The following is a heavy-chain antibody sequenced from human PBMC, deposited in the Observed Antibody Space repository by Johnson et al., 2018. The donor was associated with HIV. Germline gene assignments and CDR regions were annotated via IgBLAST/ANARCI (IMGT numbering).Heavy chain of an antibody. J-gene: IGHJ3*01. CDR2: ISYDGSNK. Sequence: QEQLVESGGGVVQPGRSLRLSCAASGFTFSTYAIHWVRQAPGKGLEWVALISYDGSNKYYADSVKGRFTISRDNSQNTLFLQMDSLRADDTAVYYCAREGVSGSYYDAFDLWGQGTMVTVSS. CDR1: GFTFSTYA. CDR3: AREGVSGSYYDAFDL. D-gene: IGHD1-26*01. V-gene: IGHV3-30-3*01.